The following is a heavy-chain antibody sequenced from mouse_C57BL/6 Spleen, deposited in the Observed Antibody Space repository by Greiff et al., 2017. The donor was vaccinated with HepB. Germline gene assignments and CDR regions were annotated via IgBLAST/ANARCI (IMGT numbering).Heavy chain of an antibody. D-gene: IGHD2-1*01. CDR2: IRNKANGYTT. CDR3: ARSIYYGNYDYAMDY. Sequence: EVMLVESGGGLVQPGGSLSLSCAASGFTFTDYYMSWVRQPPGKALEWLGFIRNKANGYTTEYSASVKGRFTISRDNSQSILYLQMNALRAEDSATYYCARSIYYGNYDYAMDYWGQGTSVTVSS. J-gene: IGHJ4*01. V-gene: IGHV7-3*01. CDR1: GFTFTDYY.